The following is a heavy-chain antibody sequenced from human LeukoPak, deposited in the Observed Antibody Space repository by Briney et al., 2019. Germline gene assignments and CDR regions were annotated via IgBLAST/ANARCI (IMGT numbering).Heavy chain of an antibody. CDR3: ARHFVWAVDY. CDR1: GFTFSSYH. V-gene: IGHV1-46*01. CDR2: IKPRDDST. D-gene: IGHD3-16*01. J-gene: IGHJ4*02. Sequence: GASVKVSCKAFGFTFSSYHIHWVRQAPGQGLEWMGIIKPRDDSTIYAQKFQGRLIMTWDTSTSTAYMELSSLRSDDTALYYCARHFVWAVDYWGQGSLVTVSS.